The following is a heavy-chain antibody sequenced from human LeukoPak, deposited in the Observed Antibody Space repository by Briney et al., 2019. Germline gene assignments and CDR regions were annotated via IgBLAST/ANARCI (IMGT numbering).Heavy chain of an antibody. D-gene: IGHD3-22*01. CDR2: IYYSGNT. CDR1: RGSISSSSYY. Sequence: SETLSLTCTVSRGSISSSSYYSGWIRQPPGKGLEWIGSIYYSGNTNYNPSLKSRVTISVDTSKNQFSLKLSSVTAADTAVYYCARGGWNKFDYWGQGTLVTVSS. J-gene: IGHJ4*02. CDR3: ARGGWNKFDY. V-gene: IGHV4-39*07.